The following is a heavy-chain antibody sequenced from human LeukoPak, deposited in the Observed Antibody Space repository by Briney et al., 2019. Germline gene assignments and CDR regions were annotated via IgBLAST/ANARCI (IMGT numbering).Heavy chain of an antibody. V-gene: IGHV1-2*02. CDR3: VRIYRGPDY. CDR2: INPNSDDT. J-gene: IGHJ4*02. D-gene: IGHD3-10*01. Sequence: ASVKVSCKASGYTFAGYYMHWVRQAPGQGLEWMGWINPNSDDTNYAEKFQGRVTMTGDTSISTVYMELTRLRSDDTAMYYCVRIYRGPDYWGQGTLVTVSS. CDR1: GYTFAGYY.